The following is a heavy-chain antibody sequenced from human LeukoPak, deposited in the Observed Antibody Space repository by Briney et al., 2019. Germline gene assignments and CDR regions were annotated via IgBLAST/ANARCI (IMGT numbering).Heavy chain of an antibody. CDR2: FDPEDGET. CDR1: GYTLTELS. CDR3: ATKHTMYYDSSGRVHWNAFDI. J-gene: IGHJ3*02. D-gene: IGHD3-22*01. Sequence: ASVKVSCKVSGYTLTELSMHWVRQAPGKGLEWMGGFDPEDGETIYAQKFQGRVTMTEDASTDTAYMELSSLRSEDTAVYYCATKHTMYYDSSGRVHWNAFDIWGQGTMVTVSS. V-gene: IGHV1-24*01.